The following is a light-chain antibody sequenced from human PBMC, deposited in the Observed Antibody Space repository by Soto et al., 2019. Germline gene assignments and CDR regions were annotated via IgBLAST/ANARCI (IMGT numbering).Light chain of an antibody. CDR2: DVS. J-gene: IGLJ1*01. Sequence: QSVLTQPASVSGSPGQSITISCTGTSIDVGGYNYVSWYQQHPGKAPKLMIYDVSDRPSGVSNRFSGSKSGNTASLTISGLQSEDEADYYCSSYTSSRTYVFGTGTKVTVL. V-gene: IGLV2-14*01. CDR1: SIDVGGYNY. CDR3: SSYTSSRTYV.